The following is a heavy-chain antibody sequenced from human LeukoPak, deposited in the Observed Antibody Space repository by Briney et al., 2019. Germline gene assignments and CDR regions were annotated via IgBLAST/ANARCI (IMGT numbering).Heavy chain of an antibody. CDR2: IYTSGST. CDR1: GGSISSGSYY. J-gene: IGHJ5*02. Sequence: PSETLSLTCTVSGGSISSGSYYWSWIRQPAGKGLEWIGRIYTSGSTNYNPSLKSRVTISVDTSKNQFSLKLNSVTAADTAVYYCATTRNWFDPWGQGTLVTVSS. CDR3: ATTRNWFDP. D-gene: IGHD2-2*01. V-gene: IGHV4-61*02.